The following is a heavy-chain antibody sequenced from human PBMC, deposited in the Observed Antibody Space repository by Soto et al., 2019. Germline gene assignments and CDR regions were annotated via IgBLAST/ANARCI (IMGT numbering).Heavy chain of an antibody. J-gene: IGHJ4*02. CDR1: GDSITSGPYY. V-gene: IGHV4-31*03. Sequence: QVQLQESGLGLVKPSQTLSVTCTVSGDSITSGPYYWSWVRQLPGRWLEWIGYIYFRGNSYYNPSLKSRITISLDRSKNQFSLELNSVTAADTAVYYSARSGGSNSWYGVFDFWGQGTLVNVSS. D-gene: IGHD2-15*01. CDR3: ARSGGSNSWYGVFDF. CDR2: IYFRGNS.